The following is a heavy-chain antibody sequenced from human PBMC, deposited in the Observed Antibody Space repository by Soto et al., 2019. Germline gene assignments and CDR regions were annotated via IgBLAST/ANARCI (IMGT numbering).Heavy chain of an antibody. CDR2: ISKSGTNV. V-gene: IGHV3-11*01. D-gene: IGHD2-8*02. CDR3: STGLDY. CDR1: GFTFSDYH. J-gene: IGHJ4*02. Sequence: GGSLRLSCAASGFTFSDYHMGWIRQAPGKGLEWVSYISKSGTNVFYADSVKGRFTVSRDNAKNSLYLQMNSLKAEDTAVYFCSTGLDYWGQGTLVTVSS.